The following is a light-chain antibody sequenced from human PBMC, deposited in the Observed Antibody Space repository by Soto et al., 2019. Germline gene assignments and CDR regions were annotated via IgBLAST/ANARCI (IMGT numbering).Light chain of an antibody. CDR1: QGINNL. J-gene: IGKJ5*01. CDR3: QQYSSIPRT. V-gene: IGKV1D-16*01. CDR2: TAS. Sequence: DIQMTQSPSSLSASLGDRVTITCRASQGINNLLAWYQHKPGKAPKSLIKTASILQSGVPSRFSGSGSETDFTLTISILQPEDLAAYYCQQYSSIPRTFGHGTRLEI.